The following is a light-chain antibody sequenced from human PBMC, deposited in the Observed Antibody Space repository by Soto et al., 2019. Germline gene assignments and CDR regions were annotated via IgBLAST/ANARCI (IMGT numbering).Light chain of an antibody. CDR1: SSDVGGYDY. CDR2: EVT. J-gene: IGLJ1*01. Sequence: QSALTQPPSASGSPGQSVTISCTGTSSDVGGYDYVSWYQQHPGKAPKLMIYEVTKRPSGVPDRFSGSKSGNTASLTVSGHQAEDEADYYCSSYAGSNSFVFGTGTNVTGL. CDR3: SSYAGSNSFV. V-gene: IGLV2-8*01.